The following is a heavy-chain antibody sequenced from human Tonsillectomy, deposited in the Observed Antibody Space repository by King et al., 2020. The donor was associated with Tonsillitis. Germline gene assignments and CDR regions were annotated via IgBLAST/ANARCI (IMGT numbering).Heavy chain of an antibody. D-gene: IGHD5-12*01. CDR3: AKSGGYDLYYYYGMDV. CDR2: ISGSGGST. Sequence: VQLVESGAEVKKPGSSVKVSCKASGDTFSSYAISWVRQAPGKGLEWVSTISGSGGSTFYADSVKGRFTISRDNSKNTLSLQMNSLRAEDTAVYYCAKSGGYDLYYYYGMDVWGQGTTVTVSS. V-gene: IGHV3-23*04. J-gene: IGHJ6*02. CDR1: GDTFSSYA.